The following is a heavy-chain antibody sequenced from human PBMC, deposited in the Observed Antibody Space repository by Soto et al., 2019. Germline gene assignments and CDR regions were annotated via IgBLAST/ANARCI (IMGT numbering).Heavy chain of an antibody. J-gene: IGHJ3*02. CDR3: ARPPIVTNYGRDDAFDI. D-gene: IGHD1-26*01. V-gene: IGHV5-51*03. CDR2: IYPGDSDT. Sequence: EVQLVQSGAEVTKPGESLKISCKGSGYSFTSYWIGWVRQMPGKGLEWMGIIYPGDSDTRYSPSFQGQVTISADKSISTAYLQWSSMKASDTAMYYCARPPIVTNYGRDDAFDICGQGTMVTDSS. CDR1: GYSFTSYW.